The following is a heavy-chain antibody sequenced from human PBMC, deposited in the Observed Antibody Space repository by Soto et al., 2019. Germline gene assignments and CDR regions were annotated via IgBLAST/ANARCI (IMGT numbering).Heavy chain of an antibody. J-gene: IGHJ5*02. V-gene: IGHV4-4*07. CDR2: IYAPGTT. CDR1: GASISGFY. D-gene: IGHD1-1*01. Sequence: KPSETLSLTSTVSGASISGFYWSWIRKSAGKGLEWIGRIYAPGTTDYNPSLKSRVMMSVDTSKKQFSLKLRSVTATDTAVYYCVRDGTKTLRDWFDPGGQG. CDR3: VRDGTKTLRDWFDP.